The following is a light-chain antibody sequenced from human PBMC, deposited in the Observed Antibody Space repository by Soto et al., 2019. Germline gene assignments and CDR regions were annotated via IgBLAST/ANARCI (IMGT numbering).Light chain of an antibody. Sequence: EIVMTQSPATLSVSPGEGATLSCRASQTVSSNLAWYQQRPGQAPRILIYGASTRATDIPARFSGSGSGTEFTLTISGLQSEDFAVYYCQQYHDWPRTFGRGTKVDIK. CDR2: GAS. CDR3: QQYHDWPRT. V-gene: IGKV3-15*01. J-gene: IGKJ1*01. CDR1: QTVSSN.